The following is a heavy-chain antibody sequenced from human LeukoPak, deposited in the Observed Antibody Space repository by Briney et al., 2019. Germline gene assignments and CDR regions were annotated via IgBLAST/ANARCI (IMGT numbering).Heavy chain of an antibody. CDR2: LNPNSGNT. D-gene: IGHD6-19*01. CDR1: GYTFTSYD. J-gene: IGHJ5*02. CDR3: ARMTVSGRDNWFDP. V-gene: IGHV1-8*03. Sequence: ASVKVSCKASGYTFTSYDINWVRQATGQGLEWMGWLNPNSGNTGYAQKLQGRVTISRNTSINTAYMELSSLRSGDTAVYYCARMTVSGRDNWFDPWGQGTLVTVSS.